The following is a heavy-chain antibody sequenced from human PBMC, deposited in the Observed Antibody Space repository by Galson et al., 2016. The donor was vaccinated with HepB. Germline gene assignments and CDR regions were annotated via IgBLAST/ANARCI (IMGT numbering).Heavy chain of an antibody. CDR2: ISGSGDRT. Sequence: SLRLSCAASGSTFSDCAMSWVRQTPGKGLEWVSGISGSGDRTYYADSVKGRFTVSRDNAKNTLYLQMNSLRAEDTAVYYCARDGEYYYGSGSYAETWGQGTLVTVSS. J-gene: IGHJ5*02. D-gene: IGHD3-10*01. V-gene: IGHV3-23*01. CDR1: GSTFSDCA. CDR3: ARDGEYYYGSGSYAET.